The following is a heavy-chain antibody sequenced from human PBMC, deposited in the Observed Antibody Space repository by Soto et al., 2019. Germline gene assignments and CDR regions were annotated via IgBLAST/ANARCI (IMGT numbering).Heavy chain of an antibody. Sequence: QVRLQEWGPGLVKPSQTLSLKCSVSGGSITTGGRYWSWIRQLPGKGLEWIGDIYYSGNTYYNASLKSRVTISAKAAKNQFSLKLSSVTAADTAVYYCAQALVFTGGDGFDIWGQGRLVTVSS. J-gene: IGHJ3*02. CDR3: AQALVFTGGDGFDI. CDR2: IYYSGNT. D-gene: IGHD1-1*01. CDR1: GGSITTGGRY. V-gene: IGHV4-31*02.